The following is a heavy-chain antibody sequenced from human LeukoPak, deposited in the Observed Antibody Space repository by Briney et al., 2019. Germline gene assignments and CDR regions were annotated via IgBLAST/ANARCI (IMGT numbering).Heavy chain of an antibody. CDR2: ISYDGSNK. Sequence: GGSLRLSCAASGFTSSSYAMSWVRQAPGKWLEWVAVISYDGSNKYYADSVKGRFTISRDNSKNTLYLQMNSLRAEDTAVYYCARDFRPVVGVAGTFDYWGQGTLVTVSS. CDR1: GFTSSSYA. D-gene: IGHD6-13*01. V-gene: IGHV3-30*04. J-gene: IGHJ4*02. CDR3: ARDFRPVVGVAGTFDY.